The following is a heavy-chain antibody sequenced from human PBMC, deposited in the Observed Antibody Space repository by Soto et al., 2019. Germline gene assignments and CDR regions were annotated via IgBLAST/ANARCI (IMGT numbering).Heavy chain of an antibody. V-gene: IGHV3-21*01. J-gene: IGHJ4*02. CDR3: VKVTDYDDTRGAPRNYFHY. Sequence: GGSLRLSCAASGFTFSYFTMSWVRLAPGKGLEWVASIGTSSSRIFYGDSVRGRFTISRDNAENSLFLQMNSLRVEDTAVYYCVKVTDYDDTRGAPRNYFHYWGQGAQVTVSS. D-gene: IGHD3-22*01. CDR2: IGTSSSRI. CDR1: GFTFSYFT.